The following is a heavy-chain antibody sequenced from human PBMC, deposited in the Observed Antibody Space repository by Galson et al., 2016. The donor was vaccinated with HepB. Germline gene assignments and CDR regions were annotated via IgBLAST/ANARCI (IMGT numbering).Heavy chain of an antibody. D-gene: IGHD1-14*01. V-gene: IGHV3-23*01. CDR3: AKEIAELGEPYFDY. Sequence: SLRLSCAVSGLTFSSYAMSWVRQAPGKGLEWVSGIRGSGGGTYYADSVKGRFTISRDNSKNTLYLQMNSLRAEDTAVYYCAKEIAELGEPYFDYWGQGTLVTVSS. CDR2: IRGSGGGT. CDR1: GLTFSSYA. J-gene: IGHJ4*02.